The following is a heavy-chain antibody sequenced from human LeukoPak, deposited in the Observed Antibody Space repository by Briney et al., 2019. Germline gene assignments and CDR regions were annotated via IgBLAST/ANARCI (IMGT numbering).Heavy chain of an antibody. V-gene: IGHV3-23*01. CDR3: AKDTSIGKYCTNGVCSPFDY. CDR2: ISDSGDYT. D-gene: IGHD2-8*01. J-gene: IGHJ4*02. CDR1: GFTFSSYA. Sequence: PGGSLRLSCAGSGFTFSSYAMSWVRQAPGQGLEWVSVISDSGDYTSYADSVRGRFTISRDNSRNTLYLQMISLRPEDTAVYYCAKDTSIGKYCTNGVCSPFDYWGQGTLVIVSS.